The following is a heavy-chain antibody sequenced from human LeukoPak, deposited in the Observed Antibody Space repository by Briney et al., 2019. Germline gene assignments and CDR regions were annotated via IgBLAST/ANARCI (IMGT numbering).Heavy chain of an antibody. V-gene: IGHV3-48*01. Sequence: GGSLRLSCAASGFTFSSYSMNWVRQAPGKGLEWVSYISSSSSTIYYADSVKGRFTISRDNAKNSLYLQMNSLRAEDTGVYYCARDGSYYGSGNHDYWGQGTLVTVSS. D-gene: IGHD3-10*01. CDR1: GFTFSSYS. J-gene: IGHJ4*02. CDR3: ARDGSYYGSGNHDY. CDR2: ISSSSSTI.